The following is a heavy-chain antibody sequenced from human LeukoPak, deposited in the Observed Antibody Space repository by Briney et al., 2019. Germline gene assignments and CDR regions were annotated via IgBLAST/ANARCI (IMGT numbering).Heavy chain of an antibody. D-gene: IGHD3-16*01. J-gene: IGHJ4*02. V-gene: IGHV3-66*02. Sequence: GGSRRLSCAASGFTVSSNYMNWVRQAPGKGLEWVSIIYSGGSTYYADSVKGRFTIPRDNSKNTLYLQMNSLRVEDTAVYYCARTDYSHFDYWGQGTLVTVSS. CDR3: ARTDYSHFDY. CDR2: IYSGGST. CDR1: GFTVSSNY.